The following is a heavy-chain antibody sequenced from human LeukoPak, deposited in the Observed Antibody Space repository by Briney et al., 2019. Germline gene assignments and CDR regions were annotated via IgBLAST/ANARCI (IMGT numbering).Heavy chain of an antibody. D-gene: IGHD2-15*01. V-gene: IGHV3-49*03. Sequence: GGSLRLSCTASGFTFGVYAMSWFRQAPGGGLGWGGFIRSKAYGGTTEYAASVKGRFTISRDDSKSIAYLQMNSLKTEDTAVYYCTRDIVMVVAEIWFDPWGQGTLVTVSS. CDR2: IRSKAYGGTT. CDR1: GFTFGVYA. J-gene: IGHJ5*02. CDR3: TRDIVMVVAEIWFDP.